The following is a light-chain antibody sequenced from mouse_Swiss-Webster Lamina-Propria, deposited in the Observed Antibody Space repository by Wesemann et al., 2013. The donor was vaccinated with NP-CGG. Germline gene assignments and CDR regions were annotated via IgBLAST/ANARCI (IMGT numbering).Light chain of an antibody. CDR3: QQYNSYPPT. J-gene: IGKJ5*01. CDR2: LVS. CDR1: QSLLDSDGKTY. V-gene: IGKV1-135*01. Sequence: DVVMTQTPLTLSVTIGQPASISCKSSQSLLDSDGKTYLNWLLQRPGQSPKRLIYLVSKLDSGVPDRFTGSGSGTDFTLTISNVQSEDLAEYFCQQYNSYPPTFGAGTKLELK.